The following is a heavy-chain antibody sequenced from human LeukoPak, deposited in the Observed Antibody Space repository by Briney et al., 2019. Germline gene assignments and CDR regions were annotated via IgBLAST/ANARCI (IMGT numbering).Heavy chain of an antibody. V-gene: IGHV1-8*01. CDR2: MNPNSGNT. J-gene: IGHJ6*03. CDR1: GYTFTSYD. CDR3: ARGSSDILTGYYMDV. Sequence: ASVKVSCKASGYTFTSYDINWVRQATGQGLEWMGWMNPNSGNTGYAQKFQGRVTMTRNTSISTAYMELSSLRSEDTAVYYCARGSSDILTGYYMDVWGKGTTVTISS. D-gene: IGHD3-9*01.